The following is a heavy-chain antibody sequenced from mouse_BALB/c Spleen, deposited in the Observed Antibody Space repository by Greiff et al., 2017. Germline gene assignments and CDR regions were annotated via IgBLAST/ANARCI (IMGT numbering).Heavy chain of an antibody. Sequence: VQLVESGPGLVAPSQSLSITCTVSGFSLTSYGVHWVRQPPGKGLEWLGVIWAGGSTNYNSALMSRLSISKDNSKSQVFLKMNSLQTDDTAMYYCARGDYDDGYYAMDYWGQGTSVTVSS. CDR2: IWAGGST. CDR1: GFSLTSYG. J-gene: IGHJ4*01. D-gene: IGHD2-4*01. V-gene: IGHV2-9*02. CDR3: ARGDYDDGYYAMDY.